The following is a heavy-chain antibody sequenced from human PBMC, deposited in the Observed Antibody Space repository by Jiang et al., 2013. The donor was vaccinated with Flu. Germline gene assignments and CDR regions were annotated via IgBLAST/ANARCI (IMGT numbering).Heavy chain of an antibody. J-gene: IGHJ4*02. CDR2: IRSRPNTYTT. Sequence: VQLVESGGGLVQPGGSLKLSCTASGFNFSGAAMHWVRQAPGKGLEWIGRIRSRPNTYTTAYAASLKGRFTISRDDSKNTAFLHLNSLKTEDTALYYCAAGSGSFDYWGQGTLVTVSS. CDR3: AAGSGSFDY. D-gene: IGHD3-10*01. CDR1: GFNFSGAA. V-gene: IGHV3-73*01.